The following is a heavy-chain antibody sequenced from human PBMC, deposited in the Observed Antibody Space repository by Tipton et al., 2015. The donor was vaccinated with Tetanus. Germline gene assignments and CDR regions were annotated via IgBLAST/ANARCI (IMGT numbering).Heavy chain of an antibody. Sequence: TLSLTCTVSGGSINSPDYSWGWIRQPPGKSLEWIGYIYQSGTTSYNPSLATRVTITADKSKNHFSLNLTSVTAADTAVYYCARDRGQQFVSDWFDPWGQGALVTVSS. CDR3: ARDRGQQFVSDWFDP. CDR1: GGSINSPDYS. V-gene: IGHV4-30-2*01. J-gene: IGHJ5*02. CDR2: IYQSGTT. D-gene: IGHD6-6*01.